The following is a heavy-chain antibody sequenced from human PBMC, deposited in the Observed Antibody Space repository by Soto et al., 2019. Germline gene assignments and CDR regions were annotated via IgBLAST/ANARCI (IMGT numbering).Heavy chain of an antibody. CDR3: ARDHHTMRTTGYSSSWSKNIILGGLDV. J-gene: IGHJ6*02. CDR1: GGTFSSYA. D-gene: IGHD6-13*01. V-gene: IGHV1-69*13. CDR2: IIPIFGTA. Sequence: SVKVSCKASGGTFSSYAISWVRQAPGQGLEWMGGIIPIFGTANYAQKFQGRVTITADESTSTAYMELSSLRSEDTAVYYCARDHHTMRTTGYSSSWSKNIILGGLDVWGQGTTVTVSS.